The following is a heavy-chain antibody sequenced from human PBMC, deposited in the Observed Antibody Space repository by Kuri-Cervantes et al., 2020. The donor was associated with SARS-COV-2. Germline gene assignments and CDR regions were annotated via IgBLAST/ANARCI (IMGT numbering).Heavy chain of an antibody. CDR2: INHSGST. V-gene: IGHV4-34*01. Sequence: SETLSLTCAVYGGSFSGYYWSWIRQPPGKGLEWIGEINHSGSTNYNPSLKSRVTISVDTSKNQFSLKLSSVTAADTAVYYCARGRMAPAAFDPWGQGTLVTASS. D-gene: IGHD2-2*01. CDR1: GGSFSGYY. J-gene: IGHJ5*02. CDR3: ARGRMAPAAFDP.